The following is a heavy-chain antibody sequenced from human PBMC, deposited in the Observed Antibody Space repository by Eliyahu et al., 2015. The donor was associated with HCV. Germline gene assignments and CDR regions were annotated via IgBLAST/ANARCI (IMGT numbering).Heavy chain of an antibody. CDR1: GGTFSSYA. CDR3: ARVPPLYRSGYFYAFDI. D-gene: IGHD3-22*01. Sequence: QVQLVQSGAEVKKPGSSVKVSCKASGGTFSSYAISWVRQAPGQGLEWMGGIIPIFGTANYAQKFQGQVAVSRLPPTSTAYMELSSLRSEDTAVYYCARVPPLYRSGYFYAFDIWGQGTMVTVSS. J-gene: IGHJ3*02. V-gene: IGHV1-69*01. CDR2: IIPIFGTA.